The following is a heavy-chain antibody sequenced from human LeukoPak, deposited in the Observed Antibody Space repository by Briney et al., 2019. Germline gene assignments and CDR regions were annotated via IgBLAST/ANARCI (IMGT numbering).Heavy chain of an antibody. J-gene: IGHJ3*02. V-gene: IGHV3-74*03. CDR3: ARDRSIEDAFDI. CDR1: GFTFSSYW. Sequence: TGGSLRLSCAASGFTFSSYWMHWVRQAPGKGQVWVSRINSDGSSTTYADSVKGRFAISRDNAKNTLFLQMNSLSPEDTAVYYCARDRSIEDAFDIWGQGTMVTVSS. D-gene: IGHD3-3*02. CDR2: INSDGSST.